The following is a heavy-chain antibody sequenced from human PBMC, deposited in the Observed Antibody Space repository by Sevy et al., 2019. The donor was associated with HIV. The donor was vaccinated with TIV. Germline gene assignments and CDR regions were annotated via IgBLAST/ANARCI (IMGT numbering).Heavy chain of an antibody. Sequence: ASVKVSCKASGYTFTGYYMHWVRQAPGQGLEWMGWINPNSGDTNYAQKFQGRVTMTRDTSISTAYMELSRLRSDDTAVYYCAREGGGHYDFWSGYSVDYWGQGTLVTVSS. CDR3: AREGGGHYDFWSGYSVDY. J-gene: IGHJ4*02. CDR1: GYTFTGYY. V-gene: IGHV1-2*02. D-gene: IGHD3-3*01. CDR2: INPNSGDT.